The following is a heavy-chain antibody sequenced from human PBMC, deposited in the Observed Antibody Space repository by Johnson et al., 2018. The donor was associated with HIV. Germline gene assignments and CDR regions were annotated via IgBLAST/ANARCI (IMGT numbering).Heavy chain of an antibody. CDR1: GFTFSSYA. Sequence: QVQLVEAGGGVVRPGRSLRLSCAASGFTFSSYAMHWVRQAPGKGLEWVAVISYDGSNKYYADSVKGRFTISRDNSKNTLYLQMNSLRAEDTAVYYCARGGASDAFDIWGQGTMVTVSS. CDR3: ARGGASDAFDI. CDR2: ISYDGSNK. V-gene: IGHV3-30-3*01. J-gene: IGHJ3*02. D-gene: IGHD4/OR15-4a*01.